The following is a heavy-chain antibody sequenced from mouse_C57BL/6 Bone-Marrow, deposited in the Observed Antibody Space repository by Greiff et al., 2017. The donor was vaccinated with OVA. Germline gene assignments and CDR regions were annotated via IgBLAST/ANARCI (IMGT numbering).Heavy chain of an antibody. CDR3: ARNYGSKAWFAY. CDR2: IYPRSGNT. Sequence: VKLMESGAELARPGASVKLSCKASGYTFTSYGISWVKQRTGQGLEWIGEIYPRSGNTYYNEKFKGKATLTADKSSSTAYMELRSLTSEDSAVYFCARNYGSKAWFAYWGQGTLVTVSA. CDR1: GYTFTSYG. D-gene: IGHD1-1*01. V-gene: IGHV1-81*01. J-gene: IGHJ3*01.